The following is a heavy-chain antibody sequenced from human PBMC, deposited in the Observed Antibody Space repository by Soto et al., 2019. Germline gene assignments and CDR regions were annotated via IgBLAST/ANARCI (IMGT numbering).Heavy chain of an antibody. V-gene: IGHV1-3*04. Sequence: QIQLVQSGAEVKKPGASVRVSCMTSGYIFTTSAMHWVRLAPGQRLEWLGWINTGNGNTQYSQNFQGRVTITRDTPAKTAYIELSSLRSEDTAVYYCARDRATGFGSVVRRNWLDPWGQGTLVTVSS. CDR1: GYIFTTSA. D-gene: IGHD2-15*01. J-gene: IGHJ5*02. CDR3: ARDRATGFGSVVRRNWLDP. CDR2: INTGNGNT.